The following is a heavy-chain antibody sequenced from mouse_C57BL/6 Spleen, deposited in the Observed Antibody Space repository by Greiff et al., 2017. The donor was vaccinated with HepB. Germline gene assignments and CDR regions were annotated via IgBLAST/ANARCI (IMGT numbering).Heavy chain of an antibody. V-gene: IGHV1-61*01. CDR1: GYTFTSYW. Sequence: VKLQQPGAELVRPGSSVKLSCKASGYTFTSYWMDWVKQRPGQGLEWIGNIYPSDSETHYNQKFKDKATLTVDKSSSTAYMQLSSLTSEDSAVYYCARGYYYGSSPGYFDVWGTGTTVTVSS. CDR3: ARGYYYGSSPGYFDV. CDR2: IYPSDSET. D-gene: IGHD1-1*01. J-gene: IGHJ1*03.